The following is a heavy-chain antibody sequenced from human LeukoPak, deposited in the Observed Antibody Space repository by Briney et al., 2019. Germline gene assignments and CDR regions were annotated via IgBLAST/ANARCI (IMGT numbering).Heavy chain of an antibody. CDR1: GYTFTGYY. D-gene: IGHD3-3*01. Sequence: ASVKVSCKASGYTFTGYYMHWVRQAPGQGLEWMGWINPNGGGTNYAQKFQGRVTMTRDTSISTAYMELSRLRSDDTAVYYCASTGFWSGYPSRNFQHWGQGTLVTVSS. V-gene: IGHV1-2*02. CDR2: INPNGGGT. J-gene: IGHJ1*01. CDR3: ASTGFWSGYPSRNFQH.